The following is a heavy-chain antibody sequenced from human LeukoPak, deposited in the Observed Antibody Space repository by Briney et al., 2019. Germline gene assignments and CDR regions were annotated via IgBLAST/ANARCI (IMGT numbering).Heavy chain of an antibody. CDR2: INPNSGGT. V-gene: IGHV1-2*02. D-gene: IGHD2-15*01. CDR3: ARGLSGPSNGQFDY. CDR1: GYTFTGYY. J-gene: IGHJ4*02. Sequence: ASVKVSCKASGYTFTGYYMHWVRQAPGQGLEWMGWINPNSGGTNYAQKFQGRVTMTRDTSISTAYMELSRLRSEDTAVYYCARGLSGPSNGQFDYWGQGTLVTVSS.